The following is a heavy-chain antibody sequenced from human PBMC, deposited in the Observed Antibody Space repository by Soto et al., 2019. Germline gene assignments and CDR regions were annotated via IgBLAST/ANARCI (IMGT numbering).Heavy chain of an antibody. Sequence: QLQLQESGPGLVKPSETLSLTCTVSGGSISSRGYYWGWIRQPPGKGLEWIGTIYYSGSTYYNPSLKSRVTISVDTSKHQFSLKLSSVTAADTAVYYCETSNWCDPWGQGTLVTVSS. CDR2: IYYSGST. CDR3: ETSNWCDP. J-gene: IGHJ5*02. CDR1: GGSISSRGYY. V-gene: IGHV4-39*01.